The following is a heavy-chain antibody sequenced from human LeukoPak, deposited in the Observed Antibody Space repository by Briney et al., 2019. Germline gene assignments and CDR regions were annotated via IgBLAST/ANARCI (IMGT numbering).Heavy chain of an antibody. CDR3: ARASPYGDYDY. Sequence: ASVKVSCKASGYTFTSYDINWVRQAPGQGLEWMGWINPNSGGTNYAQKFQGWVTMTRDTSISTAYMELSRLRSDDTAVYYCARASPYGDYDYWGQGTLVTVSS. J-gene: IGHJ4*02. CDR1: GYTFTSYD. CDR2: INPNSGGT. V-gene: IGHV1-2*04. D-gene: IGHD4-17*01.